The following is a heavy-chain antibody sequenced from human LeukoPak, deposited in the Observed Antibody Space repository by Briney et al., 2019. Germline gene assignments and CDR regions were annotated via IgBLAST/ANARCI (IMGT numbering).Heavy chain of an antibody. D-gene: IGHD2-15*01. CDR1: GGSIRSYF. J-gene: IGHJ4*02. Sequence: SETLSLTCTVSGGSIRSYFWSWIRQPPGKGLEWIGYIDYSGSTNYSPSLKSRVTISVDTSKNQFSLNLSSVTAADTALYYCARNGRKCTGGSCYLDYWGQGLLVIVSS. V-gene: IGHV4-59*08. CDR3: ARNGRKCTGGSCYLDY. CDR2: IDYSGST.